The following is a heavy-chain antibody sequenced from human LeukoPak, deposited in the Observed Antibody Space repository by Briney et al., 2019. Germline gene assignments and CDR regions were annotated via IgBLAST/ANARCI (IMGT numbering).Heavy chain of an antibody. CDR1: GYTFTGYY. J-gene: IGHJ3*02. CDR3: ARDTAMVNDAFDI. Sequence: ASVKVSCKASGYTFTGYYMHWVRQAPGQGLGWMGWINPNSGGTNYAQKFQGRVTMTRDTSISTAYMELSRLRSDDTAVYYCARDTAMVNDAFDIWGQGTMVTVSS. D-gene: IGHD5-18*01. V-gene: IGHV1-2*02. CDR2: INPNSGGT.